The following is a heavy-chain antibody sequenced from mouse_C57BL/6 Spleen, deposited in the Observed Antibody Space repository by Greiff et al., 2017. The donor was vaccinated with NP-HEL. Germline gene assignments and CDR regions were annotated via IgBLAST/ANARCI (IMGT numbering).Heavy chain of an antibody. CDR3: ARSSYYGSSFAY. D-gene: IGHD1-1*01. V-gene: IGHV1-82*01. J-gene: IGHJ3*01. Sequence: VQLQQSGPELVKPGASVKISCKASGYAFSSSWMNWVKQRPGKGLEWIGRIYPGDGDTNYNGKVKGKATLTADKSSSTAYMQLSSLTSEDSAVYFCARSSYYGSSFAYWGQGTLVTVSA. CDR2: IYPGDGDT. CDR1: GYAFSSSW.